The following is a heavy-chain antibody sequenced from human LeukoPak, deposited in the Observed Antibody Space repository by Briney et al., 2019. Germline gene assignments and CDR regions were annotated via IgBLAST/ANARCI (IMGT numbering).Heavy chain of an antibody. Sequence: SETLSLTCTVSGGSISSGDYYWSWIRQPPGKGLEWIGYIYYSGSTYYNPSLKSRVTISVDTSKNQFSLKLSSVTAADTAVYYCAREKTIAAANYGMDVWGQGTMVTVSS. V-gene: IGHV4-30-4*01. CDR2: IYYSGST. CDR3: AREKTIAAANYGMDV. D-gene: IGHD6-13*01. CDR1: GGSISSGDYY. J-gene: IGHJ6*02.